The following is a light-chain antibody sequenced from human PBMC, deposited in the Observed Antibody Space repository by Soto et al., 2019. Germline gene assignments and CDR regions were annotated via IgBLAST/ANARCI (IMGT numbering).Light chain of an antibody. CDR2: WAS. CDR1: QSVLSRSNNKNY. V-gene: IGKV4-1*01. CDR3: QQYYTTPKT. J-gene: IGKJ1*01. Sequence: DIVMTQSPDSLAVSLGERATINCKSSQSVLSRSNNKNYLAWYQHEPGQPPKLLIYWASTRESGVPDRFSGSGSGTDFTLIISSLQAEDVAVYYCQQYYTTPKTFGQGTKVDIK.